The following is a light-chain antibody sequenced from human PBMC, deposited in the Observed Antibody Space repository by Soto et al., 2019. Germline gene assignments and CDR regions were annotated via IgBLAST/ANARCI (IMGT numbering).Light chain of an antibody. CDR3: QQYNTVSLLT. Sequence: DIQMTQSPSILSASVGDRVTITCRASQSISSWLAWYQQKPGKAPKLLIYKAANLESGVPSRFSGSGSGTEFTLTISSLQPDAFATYYCQQYNTVSLLTFGGGTKVDIK. CDR1: QSISSW. J-gene: IGKJ4*01. CDR2: KAA. V-gene: IGKV1-5*03.